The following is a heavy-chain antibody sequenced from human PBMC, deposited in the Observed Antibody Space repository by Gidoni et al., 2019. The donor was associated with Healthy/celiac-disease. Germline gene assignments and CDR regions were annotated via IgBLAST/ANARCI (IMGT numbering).Heavy chain of an antibody. CDR2: IRSKAYGGTT. CDR1: GFTFGDYA. D-gene: IGHD5-12*01. V-gene: IGHV3-49*03. Sequence: EVQLVESGGGLVQPGRSLRLSCTASGFTFGDYAMSWFRQAPGKGLEWVGFIRSKAYGGTTEYAASVKGRFTISRDDSKSIAYLQMNSLKTEDTAVYYCTRVRSGSGYDYSWVDYWGQGTLVTVSS. CDR3: TRVRSGSGYDYSWVDY. J-gene: IGHJ4*02.